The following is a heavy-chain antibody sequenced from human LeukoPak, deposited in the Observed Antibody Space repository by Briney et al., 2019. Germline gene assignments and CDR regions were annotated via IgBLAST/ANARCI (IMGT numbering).Heavy chain of an antibody. J-gene: IGHJ3*02. D-gene: IGHD3-3*01. Sequence: PSETLSLTCTVSGGSISTSSYYWGWVRQPPGKGLEWIGEINHSGSTNYNPSLKSRVTISVDTSKNQFSLKLSSVTAADTAVYYCARGSRRTIFGVPNGAFDIWGQGTMVTVSS. CDR3: ARGSRRTIFGVPNGAFDI. V-gene: IGHV4-39*07. CDR2: INHSGST. CDR1: GGSISTSSYY.